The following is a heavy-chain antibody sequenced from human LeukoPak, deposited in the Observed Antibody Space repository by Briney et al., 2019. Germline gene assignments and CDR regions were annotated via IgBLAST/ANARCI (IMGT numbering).Heavy chain of an antibody. CDR2: VASSGTS. J-gene: IGHJ5*02. CDR3: ARVVRGVVTSNWFDH. V-gene: IGHV4-59*11. Sequence: SETLSLTCTVSGDSLNTHYWTWIRQTPGKELEWIGFVASSGTSNYNPSLKSRVSISIDTSKNQFSLALTSVTPADTAVYYCARVVRGVVTSNWFDHWGQGTLVSVSS. CDR1: GDSLNTHY. D-gene: IGHD2-21*02.